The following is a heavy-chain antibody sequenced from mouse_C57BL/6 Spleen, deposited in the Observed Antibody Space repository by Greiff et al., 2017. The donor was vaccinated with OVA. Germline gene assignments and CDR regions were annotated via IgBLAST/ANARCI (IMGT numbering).Heavy chain of an antibody. CDR2: IDPSDSYT. CDR3: ARHYGNYEGFAY. Sequence: QVQLQQPGAELVMPGASVKLSCKASGYTFTSYWMHWVKQRPGQGLEWIGEIDPSDSYTNYNQKFKGKSTLTVDKSSSPAYMQLSSLTSEDSSVYYCARHYGNYEGFAYWGQGTLVTVSA. D-gene: IGHD2-1*01. J-gene: IGHJ3*01. V-gene: IGHV1-69*01. CDR1: GYTFTSYW.